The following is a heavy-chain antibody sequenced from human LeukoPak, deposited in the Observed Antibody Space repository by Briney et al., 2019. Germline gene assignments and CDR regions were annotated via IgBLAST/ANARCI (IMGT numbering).Heavy chain of an antibody. V-gene: IGHV3-23*01. CDR2: LSGSGYNT. CDR1: GFTFSSHA. J-gene: IGHJ4*02. Sequence: GGSLRLSCAASGFTFSSHALSWARQAPGKGLEWVSSLSGSGYNTYYADSVKGRFTISRDNSKNTLYLQMNSLRAEDTAVYYCAKDGGDSYFDYWGQGTLVTVSS. CDR3: AKDGGDSYFDY. D-gene: IGHD3-10*01.